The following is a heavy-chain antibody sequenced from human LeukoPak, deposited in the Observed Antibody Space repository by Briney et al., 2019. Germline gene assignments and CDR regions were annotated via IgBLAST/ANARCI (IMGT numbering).Heavy chain of an antibody. J-gene: IGHJ3*02. CDR2: ISAYNGNT. CDR3: ARDRVMAAEMATMRHDAFDI. V-gene: IGHV1-18*01. Sequence: ASVKVSCKASGYTFTSYGISWVRQAPGQGLEWMGWISAYNGNTNYAQKLQGRVTMTTDTSTSTAYMELRSLRSDDTAVYYCARDRVMAAEMATMRHDAFDIWGQGTMVTVSS. D-gene: IGHD5-24*01. CDR1: GYTFTSYG.